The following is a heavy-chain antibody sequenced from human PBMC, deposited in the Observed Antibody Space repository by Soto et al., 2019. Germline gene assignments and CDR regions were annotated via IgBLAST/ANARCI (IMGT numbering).Heavy chain of an antibody. D-gene: IGHD1-1*01. CDR3: ARVGGNWNDDYFDY. CDR1: GYTFSDHD. CDR2: MNPNSGDT. Sequence: QVQLVQSGAEVKKPGASVKVSCKASGYTFSDHDINWVRQASGQGPEWLGWMNPNSGDTGYAQNFQGRVTMTRDTSKRTAYMELSSLRSEDTAVYYCARVGGNWNDDYFDYWSQGTLVNVSS. J-gene: IGHJ4*02. V-gene: IGHV1-8*01.